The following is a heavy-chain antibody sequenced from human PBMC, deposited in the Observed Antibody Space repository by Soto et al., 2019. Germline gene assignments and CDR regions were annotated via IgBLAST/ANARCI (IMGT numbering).Heavy chain of an antibody. Sequence: GGSLRLSCAASGFTFSSYAMSWVRQAPGKGLEWVSAISGSGGSTYYADSVKGRFTISRDNSKNTLYLQMNSLRAEDTAVYYCANARGGSSGYFDYWGQGTLVTVSS. V-gene: IGHV3-23*01. J-gene: IGHJ4*02. CDR1: GFTFSSYA. CDR2: ISGSGGST. CDR3: ANARGGSSGYFDY. D-gene: IGHD3-22*01.